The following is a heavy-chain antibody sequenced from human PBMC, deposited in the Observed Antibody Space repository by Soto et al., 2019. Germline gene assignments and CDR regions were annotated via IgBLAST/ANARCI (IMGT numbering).Heavy chain of an antibody. CDR3: ARGSPRGSSSWSNEDFRWDYFDY. Sequence: LSLTCTVSGGSISSGDYYWSWIRQPPGKGLEWIGYIYYSGSTYYNPSLKSRVTISVDTSKNQFSLKLSSVTAADTAVYYCARGSPRGSSSWSNEDFRWDYFDYWGQGTLVTVSS. J-gene: IGHJ4*02. CDR2: IYYSGST. V-gene: IGHV4-30-4*01. CDR1: GGSISSGDYY. D-gene: IGHD6-13*01.